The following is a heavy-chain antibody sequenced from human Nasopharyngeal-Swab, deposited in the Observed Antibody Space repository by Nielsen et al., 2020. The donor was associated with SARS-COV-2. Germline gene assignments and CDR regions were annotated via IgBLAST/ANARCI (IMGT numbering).Heavy chain of an antibody. V-gene: IGHV1-8*01. Sequence: ASVKVSCKASGYNFTSYDINWVRQATAPGLEWMVWMHPNRGSTGYAQKFHFRVTMTRNTSISTAYMELSSLRSEDTVVYYCARGPRGPTESGLNDWGQG. CDR3: ARGPRGPTESGLND. CDR1: GYNFTSYD. CDR2: MHPNRGST. J-gene: IGHJ4*02. D-gene: IGHD1-1*01.